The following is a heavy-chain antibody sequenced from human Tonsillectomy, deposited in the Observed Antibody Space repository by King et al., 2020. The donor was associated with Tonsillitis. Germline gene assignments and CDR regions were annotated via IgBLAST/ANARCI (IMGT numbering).Heavy chain of an antibody. CDR2: INPDGSEE. CDR3: ARDHAYSSFDY. V-gene: IGHV3-7*01. D-gene: IGHD6-19*01. CDR1: AFTFSRSW. J-gene: IGHJ4*02. Sequence: VQLVESGGDLVQPGGSLRLSCAASAFTFSRSWMAWVRQAPGTGLEWVASINPDGSEEYYVASVKGRFTISRDNSKNTVYLQMTSLGADDSAVYYCARDHAYSSFDYWGQGTLVTVSS.